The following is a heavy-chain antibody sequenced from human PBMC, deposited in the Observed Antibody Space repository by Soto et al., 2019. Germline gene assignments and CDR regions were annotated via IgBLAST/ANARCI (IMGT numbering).Heavy chain of an antibody. CDR1: GCSISSSSYY. D-gene: IGHD3-10*01. J-gene: IGHJ4*02. Sequence: SETLSLTCTVSGCSISSSSYYWGWIRQPPGKGLEWIGSIYYSGSNYYNPYLKGQVTISVDTSKNQYALKLSAVTAADTAVYYCATQDLWFGELLAYFDYWGQGTLVTVSS. V-gene: IGHV4-39*01. CDR2: IYYSGSN. CDR3: ATQDLWFGELLAYFDY.